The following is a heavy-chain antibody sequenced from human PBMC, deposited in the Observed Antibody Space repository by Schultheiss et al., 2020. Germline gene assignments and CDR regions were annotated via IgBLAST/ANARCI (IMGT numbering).Heavy chain of an antibody. CDR3: LFSLNNGRVY. CDR2: ISEGGYTT. D-gene: IGHD1-14*01. J-gene: IGHJ4*02. V-gene: IGHV3-23*01. Sequence: GGSLRLSCAASGFSFTSFVMTWVRQAPGKGLEWVSSISEGGYTTYYGDSLRGRFTISKDNSKSTLYLQMSGLRADDTAFYYCLFSLNNGRVYWGQGTLVTVSS. CDR1: GFSFTSFV.